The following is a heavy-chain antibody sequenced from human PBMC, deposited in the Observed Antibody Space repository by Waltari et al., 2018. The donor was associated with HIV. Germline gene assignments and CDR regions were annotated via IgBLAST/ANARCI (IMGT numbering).Heavy chain of an antibody. J-gene: IGHJ6*03. CDR3: AREPDFSYYMDF. Sequence: EVQLVESGGGFIQPGGSLRLSCAAPGFTFMSWVRQAPGKGLEWVAKIKEDGGDKYYVDSVKGRFTISRDNAKNSLYLQMNSLRAEDTAVYYCAREPDFSYYMDFRGKGTTVTVS. CDR2: IKEDGGDK. V-gene: IGHV3-7*01. CDR1: GFTF.